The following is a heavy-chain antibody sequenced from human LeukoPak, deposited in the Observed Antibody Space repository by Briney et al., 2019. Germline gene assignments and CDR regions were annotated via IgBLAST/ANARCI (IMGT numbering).Heavy chain of an antibody. CDR3: ARGRGYGSYYYGMDV. D-gene: IGHD5-18*01. CDR1: GGSISSYY. J-gene: IGHJ6*02. V-gene: IGHV4-59*01. Sequence: SETLSLTCTVSGGSISSYYWSWIRQPPGKGLEWIGYIYYSGGTNYNPSLKSRVTISVDTSKNQFSLKLSSVTAADTAVYYCARGRGYGSYYYGMDVWGQGTTVTVSS. CDR2: IYYSGGT.